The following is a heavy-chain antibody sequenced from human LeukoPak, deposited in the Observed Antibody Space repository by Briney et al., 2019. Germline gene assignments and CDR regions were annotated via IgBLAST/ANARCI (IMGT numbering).Heavy chain of an antibody. Sequence: SETLSLTCTVSGGSISSYYWSWIRQPPGKGLEWIGYIYYSGSTNYSPSLKSRVTISVDTSVNQFSLKLSSVTAADTAVYYCARQWLHPPWAFDIRGQGTMVTVSS. CDR1: GGSISSYY. CDR3: ARQWLHPPWAFDI. J-gene: IGHJ3*02. D-gene: IGHD5-24*01. V-gene: IGHV4-59*08. CDR2: IYYSGST.